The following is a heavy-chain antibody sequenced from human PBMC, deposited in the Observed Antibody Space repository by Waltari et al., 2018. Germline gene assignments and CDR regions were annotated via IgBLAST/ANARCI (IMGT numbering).Heavy chain of an antibody. V-gene: IGHV3-23*03. CDR2: IYSGGST. D-gene: IGHD3-22*01. Sequence: EVQLLESGGALVQPGGSLRLSCAASGFSFTSYAMVWVRQATGKGLGWVSIIYSGGSTYYADSVKGRFTVSRDNSKNTLYLEMHSLRTEDTAVYYCARTGRGNHYDSSDFQYWGQGTLVTVSS. CDR1: GFSFTSYA. J-gene: IGHJ1*01. CDR3: ARTGRGNHYDSSDFQY.